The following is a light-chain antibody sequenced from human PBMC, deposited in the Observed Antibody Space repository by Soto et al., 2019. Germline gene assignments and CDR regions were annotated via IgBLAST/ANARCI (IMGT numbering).Light chain of an antibody. CDR1: SGHSSHA. Sequence: QLVLTQSPSASASLGASVKLTCTLSSGHSSHAIAWHQQQPEKGPRYLMKLNSDGSHSKGDGIPDRFSGSSSGAERYLSISSLQSEDEADYYCQTWGTGIRVFGGGTKLTVL. CDR2: LNSDGSH. V-gene: IGLV4-69*01. J-gene: IGLJ3*02. CDR3: QTWGTGIRV.